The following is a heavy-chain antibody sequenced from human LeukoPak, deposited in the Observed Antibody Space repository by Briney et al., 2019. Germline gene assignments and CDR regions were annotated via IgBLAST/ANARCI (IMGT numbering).Heavy chain of an antibody. V-gene: IGHV3-30*01. Sequence: PGGSLRLSCAASGFTFDDYAMHWVRQTPGKGLEWVAVISYDGSNKYYADSVKGRFTITRDNSQNTLYLQMNSLRAEDTAVYYCASGTTEPFDYWGQGTLVTVSS. D-gene: IGHD1-1*01. J-gene: IGHJ4*02. CDR2: ISYDGSNK. CDR1: GFTFDDYA. CDR3: ASGTTEPFDY.